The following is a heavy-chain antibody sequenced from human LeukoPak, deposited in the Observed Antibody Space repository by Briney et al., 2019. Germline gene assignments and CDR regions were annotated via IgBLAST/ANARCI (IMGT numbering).Heavy chain of an antibody. CDR2: IYYSGST. CDR1: GGSISSYY. D-gene: IGHD1-26*01. Sequence: SETLSLTCTVSGGSISSYYWSWIRQPPGKGLEWTGYIYYSGSTNYNPSLKSRVTISVDTSKNQFSLKLSSVTAADTAVYYCARAAGSHFDYWGQGTLVTVSS. V-gene: IGHV4-59*01. J-gene: IGHJ4*02. CDR3: ARAAGSHFDY.